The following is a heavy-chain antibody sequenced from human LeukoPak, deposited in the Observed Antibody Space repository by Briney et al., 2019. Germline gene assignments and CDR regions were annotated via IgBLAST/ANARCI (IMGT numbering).Heavy chain of an antibody. J-gene: IGHJ6*02. CDR2: INHSGST. CDR1: GGSFSGYY. Sequence: PSETLSLTCAVYGGSFSGYYWSWIRQPPGKGLEWIGEINHSGSTNYNPSLKSRVTISVDTSKNQFSLKLSSVTAADTAVYYCARVRRYSGSYPYYYYYGMDVWGQGTTVTVSS. CDR3: ARVRRYSGSYPYYYYYGMDV. V-gene: IGHV4-34*01. D-gene: IGHD1-26*01.